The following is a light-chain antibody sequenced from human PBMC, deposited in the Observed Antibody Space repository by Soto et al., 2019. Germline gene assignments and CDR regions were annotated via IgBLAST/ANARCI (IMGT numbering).Light chain of an antibody. CDR1: QSLLHSNGYNY. V-gene: IGKV2-28*01. Sequence: DIVRTQSPLSLPVTPGEPASISCRSSQSLLHSNGYNYLDWYLQKPGQSPQLLIYLGSNRASGVPDRFSGSGSGTDFTLKISRVEAEDVGVYYCMQALQTPLTFGQGTKVEIK. CDR3: MQALQTPLT. J-gene: IGKJ1*01. CDR2: LGS.